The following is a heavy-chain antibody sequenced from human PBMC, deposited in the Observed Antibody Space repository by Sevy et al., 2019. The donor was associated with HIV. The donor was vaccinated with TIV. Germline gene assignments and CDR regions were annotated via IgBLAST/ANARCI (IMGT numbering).Heavy chain of an antibody. CDR1: GFTFSNYA. CDR3: VKAAGAYYFDN. D-gene: IGHD1-26*01. J-gene: IGHJ4*02. CDR2: ISRSGGDT. V-gene: IGHV3-23*01. Sequence: GGSLRLSCAASGFTFSNYAMSWVRQAPGKGLEWVSGISRSGGDTYNADSLKGRFTISRDNFKNTLYLQMNSLSAEDTAIYYCVKAAGAYYFDNWGQGTLVTVSS.